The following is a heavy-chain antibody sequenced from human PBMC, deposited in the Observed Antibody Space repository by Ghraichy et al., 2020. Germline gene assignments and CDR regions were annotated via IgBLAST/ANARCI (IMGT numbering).Heavy chain of an antibody. Sequence: GGSLRLSCTGSGYTFSNAWMSWVRQAPGKGLEWVGRIKSKADGGTTDFAAPVKGRFTISRDDSKNTLYLQMNNLKTEDTAVYYCLTTIVIVVAATRGHFPYWGQGTLVTVSS. V-gene: IGHV3-15*01. CDR2: IKSKADGGTT. CDR3: LTTIVIVVAATRGHFPY. CDR1: GYTFSNAW. J-gene: IGHJ4*02. D-gene: IGHD2-15*01.